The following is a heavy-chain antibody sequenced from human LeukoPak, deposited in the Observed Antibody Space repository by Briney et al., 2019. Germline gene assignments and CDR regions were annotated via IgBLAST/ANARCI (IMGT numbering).Heavy chain of an antibody. CDR3: VRLRRNNDRSGYYYYYDY. D-gene: IGHD3-22*01. CDR1: GYTFSDFS. V-gene: IGHV3-21*01. CDR2: ISVRSNYR. J-gene: IGHJ4*02. Sequence: GGSLRLSCAASGYTFSDFSVNWVRQAPGKGLEWVSSISVRSNYRYYADAVRGRFTISRDDARDSLFLQMNSLRAEDTAVYFCVRLRRNNDRSGYYYYYDYWGQGTLVTVSS.